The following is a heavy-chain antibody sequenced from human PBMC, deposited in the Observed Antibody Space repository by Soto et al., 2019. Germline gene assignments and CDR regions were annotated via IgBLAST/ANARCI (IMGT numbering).Heavy chain of an antibody. CDR2: IYWDDDE. V-gene: IGHV2-5*02. J-gene: IGHJ4*02. Sequence: SGPTLVXPTQTLTLTCTFSGFSLSTTAEGVGWIRQPPGKALEWLALIYWDDDERYSPSLKSRLTITKDTSKNQVVLTMTNVDPVDTATYYCAHGSCSSADCYPNPYLDYWGQGILVTVSS. CDR1: GFSLSTTAEG. CDR3: AHGSCSSADCYPNPYLDY. D-gene: IGHD2-2*01.